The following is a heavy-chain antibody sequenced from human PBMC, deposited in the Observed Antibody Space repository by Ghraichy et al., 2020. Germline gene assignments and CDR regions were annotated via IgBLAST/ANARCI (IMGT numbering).Heavy chain of an antibody. D-gene: IGHD4/OR15-4a*01. V-gene: IGHV4-59*13. CDR1: GGAIEHYF. J-gene: IGHJ4*02. CDR3: ARSSTPFMVLINY. CDR2: VYKTGST. Sequence: SETLSLTCTVSGGAIEHYFWSWIRQPPGKGLEWIGNVYKTGSTHYNPSLRSRVTMSVDTSKNQFSLDLTSVTAAYTATYYCARSSTPFMVLINYWGQGTAVTVS.